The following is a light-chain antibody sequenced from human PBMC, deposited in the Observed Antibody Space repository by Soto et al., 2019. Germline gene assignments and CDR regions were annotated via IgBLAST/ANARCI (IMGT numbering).Light chain of an antibody. CDR3: CSYAGSVL. Sequence: QSALTQPAYVSGSPGQSITISCTGTSSDFGSHNLVSWYQHEPGKAPKFLIYEVSKRPSGISTRFSGSKSGNTASLTISGLQADDEADYYCCSYAGSVLFGGGTQLTVL. J-gene: IGLJ2*01. V-gene: IGLV2-23*02. CDR2: EVS. CDR1: SSDFGSHNL.